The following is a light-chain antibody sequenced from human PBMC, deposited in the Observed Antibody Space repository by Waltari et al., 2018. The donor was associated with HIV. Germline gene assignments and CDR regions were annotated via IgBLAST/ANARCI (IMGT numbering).Light chain of an antibody. CDR2: EVR. V-gene: IGLV2-14*01. CDR1: SSAVGGYNY. Sequence: QSALTQPASVSGSPGQSITISCTGTSSAVGGYNYVSWYQQHPAKAPKLMIYEVRNRPAGVSNRFSGSKSGNTASLTISGLQPEDEAHYYCSSYTSSSTLVVFGGGTKLTVL. CDR3: SSYTSSSTLVV. J-gene: IGLJ2*01.